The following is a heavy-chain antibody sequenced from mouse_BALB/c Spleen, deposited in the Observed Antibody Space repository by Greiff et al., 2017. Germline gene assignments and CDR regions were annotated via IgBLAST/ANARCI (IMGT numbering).Heavy chain of an antibody. CDR3: DRVGGYGAFDY. D-gene: IGHD1-2*01. CDR2: IWGDGST. Sequence: VQLKQSGPGLVAPSQSLSITCTVSGFSLTGYGVNWVRQPPGKGLEWLGMIWGDGSTDYNSALKSRLSISKNNAKSQVFLKMNSLQTEDTARYYCDRVGGYGAFDYWGQGTTLTVSS. CDR1: GFSLTGYG. J-gene: IGHJ2*01. V-gene: IGHV2-6-7*01.